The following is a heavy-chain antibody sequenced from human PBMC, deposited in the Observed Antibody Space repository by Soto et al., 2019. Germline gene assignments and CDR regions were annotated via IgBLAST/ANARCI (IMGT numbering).Heavy chain of an antibody. Sequence: QVQLQESGPGLVKPSETLSLTCTVSGGSISSYYWSWIRQPAGKGLEWIGRIYTSGSTNYNPSLKSRVTMSVDTSKNQFSLKLSSVTAAATAVYYCARDSKMTSSSLLNYYDSSGYLSTYYFDYWGQGTLVTVSS. J-gene: IGHJ4*02. V-gene: IGHV4-4*07. CDR3: ARDSKMTSSSLLNYYDSSGYLSTYYFDY. D-gene: IGHD3-22*01. CDR1: GGSISSYY. CDR2: IYTSGST.